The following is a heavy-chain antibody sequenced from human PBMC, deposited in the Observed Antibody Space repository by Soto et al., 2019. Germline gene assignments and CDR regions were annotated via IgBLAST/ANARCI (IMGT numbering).Heavy chain of an antibody. D-gene: IGHD3-3*01. CDR1: GGSISSYY. CDR3: ARAKFWSGYVRGSINWFDP. CDR2: VYYSRST. V-gene: IGHV4-59*01. Sequence: SETLSLTRTVSGGSISSYYWSWIRQPPGKGLEWMGYVYYSRSTNYNPSLKSRVTISVGTSKNQFSLKLSSVTAAETAVYYCARAKFWSGYVRGSINWFDPWGQGTLVTV. J-gene: IGHJ5*02.